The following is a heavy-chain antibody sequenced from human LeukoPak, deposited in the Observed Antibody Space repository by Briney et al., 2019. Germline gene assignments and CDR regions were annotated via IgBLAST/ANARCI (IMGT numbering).Heavy chain of an antibody. CDR1: EFAFSSYW. Sequence: GGSLRLSCVASEFAFSSYWMHWVRQAPGKGLVWVSRIKSDGSSTNYADSVKGRFTISRDNVKNTLYLQLNSLRAEDTAVYFCARRSAAIGAFDIWGQGTMVTVSS. CDR3: ARRSAAIGAFDI. D-gene: IGHD1-26*01. J-gene: IGHJ3*02. CDR2: IKSDGSST. V-gene: IGHV3-74*01.